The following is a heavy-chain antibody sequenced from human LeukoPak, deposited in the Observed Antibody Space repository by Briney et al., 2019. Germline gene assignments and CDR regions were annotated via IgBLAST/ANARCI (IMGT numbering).Heavy chain of an antibody. CDR1: GFTFSSYA. J-gene: IGHJ4*02. CDR2: ISGSGGST. CDR3: AKVGGYCSSTSCSDY. D-gene: IGHD2-2*01. Sequence: GRSLRLSCAASGFTFSSYAMSWVRQAPGKGLEWVSAISGSGGSTYYADSVKGRFTISRDNSKNTLYLQMNSLRAEDTAVYYCAKVGGYCSSTSCSDYWGQGTLVTVSS. V-gene: IGHV3-23*01.